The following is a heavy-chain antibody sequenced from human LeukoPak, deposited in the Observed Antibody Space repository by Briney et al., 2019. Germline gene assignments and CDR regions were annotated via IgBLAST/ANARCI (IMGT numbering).Heavy chain of an antibody. CDR1: GFNFGDYT. D-gene: IGHD2-15*01. Sequence: PGRSLRLSCTGSGFNFGDYTMSWVRQAPGTGQERVGFIRSKCYGGTSEYAASVKGRSTISRDDSKSNPYLQMNSLKTEDTAVYYCTPDCSGGSCPFGNWGQGTLVTVSS. J-gene: IGHJ4*02. CDR3: TPDCSGGSCPFGN. V-gene: IGHV3-49*04. CDR2: IRSKCYGGTS.